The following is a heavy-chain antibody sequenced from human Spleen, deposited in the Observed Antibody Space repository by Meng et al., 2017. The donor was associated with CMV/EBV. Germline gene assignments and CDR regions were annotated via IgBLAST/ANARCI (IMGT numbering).Heavy chain of an antibody. CDR3: ARGLTRSDY. J-gene: IGHJ4*02. Sequence: GESLKISCAASGFTFSSYAMNWVRQAPGKGLEWVSSISSSSSYIYYADSVKGRFTISRDNAKNSLYLQMNSLRAEDTAVYYCARGLTRSDYWGQGTLVTVSS. CDR1: GFTFSSYA. V-gene: IGHV3-21*01. CDR2: ISSSSSYI. D-gene: IGHD1-14*01.